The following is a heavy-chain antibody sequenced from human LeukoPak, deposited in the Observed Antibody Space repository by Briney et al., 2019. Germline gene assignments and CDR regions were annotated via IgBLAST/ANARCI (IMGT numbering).Heavy chain of an antibody. J-gene: IGHJ4*02. Sequence: ASVKVSCKASGYTFTDDYIHWVRQAPGQGLEWMGWINPNSADTHYPQKFQGRVTLTSDTSISTAYMELSRLSPDDTAMYYCARDLRGNSMFFDYWGQGTLVTVSS. CDR2: INPNSADT. CDR3: ARDLRGNSMFFDY. D-gene: IGHD4-23*01. CDR1: GYTFTDDY. V-gene: IGHV1-2*02.